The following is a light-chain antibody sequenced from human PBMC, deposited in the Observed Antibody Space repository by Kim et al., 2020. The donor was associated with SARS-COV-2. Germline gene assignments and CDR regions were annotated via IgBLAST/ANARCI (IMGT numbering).Light chain of an antibody. J-gene: IGKJ5*01. CDR2: KAS. Sequence: AYVVDTVTTTCRASQTIHNFLAWYQQKPGKAPKLLIYKASNLGSGFPSRFSGSGSGTEFTLTTSSLQPDDFATYYCQHYRTYPVTFGQGTRLEIK. V-gene: IGKV1-5*03. CDR1: QTIHNF. CDR3: QHYRTYPVT.